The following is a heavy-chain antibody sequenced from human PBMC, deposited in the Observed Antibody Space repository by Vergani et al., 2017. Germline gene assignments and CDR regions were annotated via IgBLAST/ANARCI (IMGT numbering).Heavy chain of an antibody. CDR2: ISGRSNDK. CDR3: ARKKYYDSKDYYQVEPCDY. Sequence: EVQLQESGGGLVKPGGSLRVSCAASGFSFSTFSINWVRQAPGKGLEWVSSISGRSNDKYYADSLKVRFTISRDNSKNSVYLQMNSLRAEDTAIYYCARKKYYDSKDYYQVEPCDYWGQGSLLTVSS. CDR1: GFSFSTFS. V-gene: IGHV3-21*06. D-gene: IGHD3-22*01. J-gene: IGHJ4*02.